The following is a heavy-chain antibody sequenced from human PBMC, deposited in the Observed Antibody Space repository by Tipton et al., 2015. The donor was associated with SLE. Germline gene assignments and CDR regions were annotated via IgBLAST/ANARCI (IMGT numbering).Heavy chain of an antibody. CDR3: ARVGVY. Sequence: TLSLTCTVSGGSISSSSYYWGWIRQPPGKGLEWIGEINHSGSTNYNPSLKSRVTISVDTSKNQFSLKLSSVTAADTAVYYCARVGVYWGQGTLVTVSS. V-gene: IGHV4-39*07. J-gene: IGHJ4*02. D-gene: IGHD3-3*01. CDR2: INHSGST. CDR1: GGSISSSSYY.